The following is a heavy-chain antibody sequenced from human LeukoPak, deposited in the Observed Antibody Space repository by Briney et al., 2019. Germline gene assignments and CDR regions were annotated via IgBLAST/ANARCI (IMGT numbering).Heavy chain of an antibody. CDR3: ARETVRKCFDY. CDR2: INHSGST. Sequence: SETLSLTCAVYGGSSSGYYWSWIRQPPGKGLEWIGEINHSGSTNYNPSLKSRVTISVDTSKNQFSLKLSSVTAADTAVYYCARETVRKCFDYWGQGTLVTVSS. D-gene: IGHD1-1*01. J-gene: IGHJ4*02. V-gene: IGHV4-34*01. CDR1: GGSSSGYY.